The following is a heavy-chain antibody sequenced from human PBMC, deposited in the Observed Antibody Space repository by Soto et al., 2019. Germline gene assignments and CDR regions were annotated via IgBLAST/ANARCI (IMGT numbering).Heavy chain of an antibody. CDR3: SRGGHITVVTASFDF. V-gene: IGHV1-46*03. CDR1: ENTFSSYY. J-gene: IGHJ4*02. CDR2: IHPSGGGA. Sequence: QAQLVQSGAEVKKPGASVKVSCKASENTFSSYYLHWVRQAPGQGLEWMGRIHPSGGGATYAQKFLGRVTXAXXXAXXTVFMELSSLRSEDTAIYYCSRGGHITVVTASFDFWGQGTLVTVSS. D-gene: IGHD2-21*02.